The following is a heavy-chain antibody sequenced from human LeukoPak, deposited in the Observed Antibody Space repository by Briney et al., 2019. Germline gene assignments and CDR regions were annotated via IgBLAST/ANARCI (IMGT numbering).Heavy chain of an antibody. CDR3: ARYYCSGGSCYPDINWFDP. V-gene: IGHV3-48*03. Sequence: GGSLRLSCAASGFTFSSYEMNWVRQAPGKGLEWVSYISSSGSTIYYADSVKGRFTISRDNAKNSLYLQINSLRAEDTAVYYCARYYCSGGSCYPDINWFDPWGQGTLVTVSS. CDR2: ISSSGSTI. D-gene: IGHD2-15*01. CDR1: GFTFSSYE. J-gene: IGHJ5*02.